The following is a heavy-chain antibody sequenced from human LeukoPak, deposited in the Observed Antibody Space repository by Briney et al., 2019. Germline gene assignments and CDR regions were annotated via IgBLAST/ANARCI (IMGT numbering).Heavy chain of an antibody. CDR2: ISGSGGST. V-gene: IGHV3-23*01. Sequence: GGSLRLSCAASGFTFSSYAMSWVRQAPGKGLEWVLAISGSGGSTYYADSVKGRFTISRDNSKNTLYLQMNSLRAEDTAVYYCAKDQGDSSGWYGHYYYYGMDVWGQGTTVTVSS. D-gene: IGHD6-19*01. CDR1: GFTFSSYA. CDR3: AKDQGDSSGWYGHYYYYGMDV. J-gene: IGHJ6*02.